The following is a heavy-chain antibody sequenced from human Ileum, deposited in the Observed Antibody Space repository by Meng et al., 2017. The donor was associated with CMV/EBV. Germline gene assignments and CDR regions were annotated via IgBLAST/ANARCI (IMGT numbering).Heavy chain of an antibody. V-gene: IGHV4-61*02. CDR2: IYTSEST. CDR3: AGGAITGTTEVPLDY. CDR1: GGSISSGSYY. J-gene: IGHJ4*02. Sequence: QVQLQESGPGLVKPSQTLSLTCTVSGGSISSGSYYWSWIRQPAGKGLEWIGRIYTSESTNYNPSLKSRVTISVDTSKNQFSLKLSSVTATDTAVYYCAGGAITGTTEVPLDYWGQGTLVTVSS. D-gene: IGHD1-20*01.